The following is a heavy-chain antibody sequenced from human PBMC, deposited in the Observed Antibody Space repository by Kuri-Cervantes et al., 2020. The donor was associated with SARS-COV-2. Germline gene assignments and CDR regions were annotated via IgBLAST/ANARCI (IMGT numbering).Heavy chain of an antibody. V-gene: IGHV4-34*01. CDR1: GGSFSGYY. Sequence: SETLSLTCAVYGGSFSGYYWSWIRQPPGKGLEWIGEINHSGSTNYNPSLKSRVTISVDTSKNQFSLKLSSVTAADTAVYYCARGGRIAVAGILLPLYYYGMDVWGQGTTVTVPS. CDR3: ARGGRIAVAGILLPLYYYGMDV. CDR2: INHSGST. J-gene: IGHJ6*02. D-gene: IGHD6-19*01.